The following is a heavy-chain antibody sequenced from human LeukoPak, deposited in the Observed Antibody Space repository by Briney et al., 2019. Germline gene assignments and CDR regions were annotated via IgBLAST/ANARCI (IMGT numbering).Heavy chain of an antibody. D-gene: IGHD3-9*01. V-gene: IGHV1-8*01. CDR1: GYTFTSYD. CDR3: ARGTSSVRRYFDWFWATPTTSFQDDY. Sequence: ASVKVSCKASGYTFTSYDINWVRQATGQGLEWMGWMNPNSGNTGYAQKFQGRVTMTRITSISTAYMELSSLRSEDTAVYYCARGTSSVRRYFDWFWATPTTSFQDDYWGQGTLVTVSS. CDR2: MNPNSGNT. J-gene: IGHJ4*02.